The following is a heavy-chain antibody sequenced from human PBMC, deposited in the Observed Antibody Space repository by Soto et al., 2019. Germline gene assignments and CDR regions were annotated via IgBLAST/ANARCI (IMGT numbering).Heavy chain of an antibody. CDR3: ARDYDYYDSSGYSPFDY. D-gene: IGHD3-22*01. J-gene: IGHJ4*02. Sequence: GGSLRLSCAASGFTFSSYGMHWVRQAPGKGLEWVAVIWYDGSNNYYADSVKGRFTIARDNSKNTLYLQMNSLRAEDTAVYYCARDYDYYDSSGYSPFDYWGQGTLVTVSS. V-gene: IGHV3-33*01. CDR2: IWYDGSNN. CDR1: GFTFSSYG.